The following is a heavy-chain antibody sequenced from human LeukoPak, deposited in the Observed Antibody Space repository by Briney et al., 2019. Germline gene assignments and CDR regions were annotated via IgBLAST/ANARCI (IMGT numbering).Heavy chain of an antibody. V-gene: IGHV1-69*04. J-gene: IGHJ6*02. Sequence: SVKVSCKASGGTFISYAISGVRQAPGQGLEGMGRIIPILGIANYAQKFQGRVTITADKSTSTAYMELSSLRSEDTAVYYCAGDSGTPPYYYGMDVWGQGTTVTVSS. CDR2: IIPILGIA. CDR1: GGTFISYA. CDR3: AGDSGTPPYYYGMDV. D-gene: IGHD3-10*01.